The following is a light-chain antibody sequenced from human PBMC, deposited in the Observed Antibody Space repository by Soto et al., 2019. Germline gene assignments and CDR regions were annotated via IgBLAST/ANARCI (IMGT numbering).Light chain of an antibody. V-gene: IGLV1-40*01. CDR1: SSNIGAGYD. Sequence: QAVVTQPPSVSGAPGQRATISCTGSSSNIGAGYDVHWYQHLPGTAPKLLIYGDFNRPSGVPDRFSGSKSGTSASLAITGLQVEDEADYYCQSYDSSPSGSVFGGGTKLTVL. CDR2: GDF. J-gene: IGLJ2*01. CDR3: QSYDSSPSGSV.